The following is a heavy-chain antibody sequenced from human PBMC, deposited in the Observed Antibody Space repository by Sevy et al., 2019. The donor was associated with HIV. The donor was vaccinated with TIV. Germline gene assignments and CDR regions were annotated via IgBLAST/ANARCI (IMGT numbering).Heavy chain of an antibody. CDR2: IYYTGSA. J-gene: IGHJ4*02. V-gene: IGHV4-59*01. CDR3: ARDDVSNPRVLDY. D-gene: IGHD2-8*01. CDR1: GGSISSYF. Sequence: SETLSLTCSVSGGSISSYFWTWIRQPPGKGLEWIGHIYYTGSANYNPSLKSRVTISIDKSKSQFSLNLSSVTAADTAVYYCARDDVSNPRVLDYWGQGALVTVSS.